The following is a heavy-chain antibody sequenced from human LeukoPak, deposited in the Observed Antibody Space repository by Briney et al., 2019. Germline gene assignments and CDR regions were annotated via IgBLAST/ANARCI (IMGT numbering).Heavy chain of an antibody. Sequence: GGSLRLSCAASGFTFSDHYMDWVRQTTGKGLEWVGRSRKKADSYTTEYAASVKDRFTISRDDSKNSLYLQMNSLKIEDTAVYYRVRAPLHCSGGTCHSRFDYWGQGTLVTVSS. CDR2: SRKKADSYTT. J-gene: IGHJ4*02. CDR3: VRAPLHCSGGTCHSRFDY. D-gene: IGHD2-15*01. V-gene: IGHV3-72*01. CDR1: GFTFSDHY.